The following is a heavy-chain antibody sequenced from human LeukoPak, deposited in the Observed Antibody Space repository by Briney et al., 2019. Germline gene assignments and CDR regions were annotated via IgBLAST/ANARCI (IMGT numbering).Heavy chain of an antibody. Sequence: GGSLRLSCAASGFTFSDYGMHWVRQAPGKGLEWVALIWYDGGNKYYADSVKGRYTISRDNSKNTLYLQMNSPRAEDTAVYYCARGYYYHTSGYWGIDYWGQGTLVTVSS. CDR1: GFTFSDYG. V-gene: IGHV3-33*01. J-gene: IGHJ4*02. D-gene: IGHD3-22*01. CDR2: IWYDGGNK. CDR3: ARGYYYHTSGYWGIDY.